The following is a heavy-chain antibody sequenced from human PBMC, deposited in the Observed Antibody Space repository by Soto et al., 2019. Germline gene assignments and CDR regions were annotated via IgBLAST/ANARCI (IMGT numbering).Heavy chain of an antibody. CDR1: GFTFSSYA. J-gene: IGHJ4*02. CDR3: AKGPSLRFLEWPRRYFDY. Sequence: EVQLLESGGGLVQPGGSLRLSCAASGFTFSSYAMSWVRQAPGKGLEWVSAISGSGGSTYYADSVKGRFTISRDNSKNTLYLQMNSLRAEDTAVYYCAKGPSLRFLEWPRRYFDYWGQGTLVTVSS. CDR2: ISGSGGST. D-gene: IGHD3-3*01. V-gene: IGHV3-23*01.